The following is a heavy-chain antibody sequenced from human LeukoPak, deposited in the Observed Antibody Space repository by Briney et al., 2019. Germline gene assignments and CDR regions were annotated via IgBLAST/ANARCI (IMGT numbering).Heavy chain of an antibody. CDR1: GYTFTSYD. CDR2: MNPNSGNT. J-gene: IGHJ4*02. D-gene: IGHD2-15*01. CDR3: ARGLVQSGYCSGGSCSTSEY. Sequence: ASVKVSCKASGYTFTSYDINWVRQATGQGLEWMGWMNPNSGNTGYVQKFQGRVTMTRNTSISTAYMELSSLRSEDTAVYYCARGLVQSGYCSGGSCSTSEYWGQGTLVTVSS. V-gene: IGHV1-8*01.